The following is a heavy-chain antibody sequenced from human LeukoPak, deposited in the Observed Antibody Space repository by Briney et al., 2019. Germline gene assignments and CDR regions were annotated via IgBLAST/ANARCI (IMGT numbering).Heavy chain of an antibody. V-gene: IGHV1-2*02. J-gene: IGHJ5*02. CDR3: ARPKGIAAADSFDP. CDR1: GYTFTGYY. Sequence: GASVKVSCTASGYTFTGYYMHWVRQAPGQGLEWMGWINPNSGGTNYAQKFQGRVTMTRDMSISTAYMELSRLRSDDTAVYYCARPKGIAAADSFDPWGQGTLVTVSS. CDR2: INPNSGGT. D-gene: IGHD6-13*01.